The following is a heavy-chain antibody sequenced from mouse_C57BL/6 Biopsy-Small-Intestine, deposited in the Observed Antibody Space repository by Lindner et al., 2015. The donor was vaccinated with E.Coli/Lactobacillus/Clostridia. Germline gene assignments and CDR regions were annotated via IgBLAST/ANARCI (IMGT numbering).Heavy chain of an antibody. J-gene: IGHJ2*01. V-gene: IGHV1-20*01. D-gene: IGHD2-5*01. Sequence: VQLQESGPELVKPGASVKMSCKASGYSFTGYFMNWVKQSHGKSLEWIGRINPYNGDTFYNQKFKGKATLTVDKSSSTAHMELRSLTSEDSALYYCARHSNYRPYYFDYWGQGHHSHSLL. CDR1: GYSFTGYF. CDR2: INPYNGDT. CDR3: ARHSNYRPYYFDY.